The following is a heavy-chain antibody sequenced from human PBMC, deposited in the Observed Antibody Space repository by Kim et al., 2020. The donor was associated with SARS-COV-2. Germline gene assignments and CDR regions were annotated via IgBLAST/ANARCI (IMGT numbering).Heavy chain of an antibody. D-gene: IGHD5-18*01. CDR1: GYSFTSYW. V-gene: IGHV5-51*01. CDR2: IYPGDSDT. Sequence: GESLKISCKGSGYSFTSYWIGWVRQMPGKGLEWMGIIYPGDSDTRYSPSFQGQVTISADKSISTAYLQWSSLKASDTAMYYCARHIDGPPSYGLASDYWGQGTLVTVSS. J-gene: IGHJ4*02. CDR3: ARHIDGPPSYGLASDY.